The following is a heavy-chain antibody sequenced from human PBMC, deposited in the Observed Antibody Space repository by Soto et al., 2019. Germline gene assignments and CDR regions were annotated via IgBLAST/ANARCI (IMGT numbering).Heavy chain of an antibody. CDR1: CYTFTSYG. J-gene: IGHJ5*02. D-gene: IGHD1-26*01. CDR3: ARSSGSLDLFDP. V-gene: IGHV1-18*01. Sequence: ASVKVSCKASCYTFTSYGISWVRQAPGQGLEWMGWVSAYNGNTNYAQKLQGRVTMTTDTSTSTAYMELRSLRSDDTAVYYCARSSGSLDLFDPWGQGTLVTVSS. CDR2: VSAYNGNT.